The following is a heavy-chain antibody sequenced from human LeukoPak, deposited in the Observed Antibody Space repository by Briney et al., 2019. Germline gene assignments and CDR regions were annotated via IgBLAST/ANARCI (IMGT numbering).Heavy chain of an antibody. D-gene: IGHD6-13*01. J-gene: IGHJ6*03. V-gene: IGHV5-51*01. CDR3: AXXXXYGITAAGPAVSYYYYYMDV. Sequence: GESLKISCKGSGYTFTSYRISWVRQRPGYGLEWMGFIYPLDSDTTYSPSFQGQVTISADKSISTAYLQWSSLKASDTAMYYCAXXXXYGITAAGPAVSYYYYYMDVWGKGTTVTISS. CDR2: IYPLDSDT. CDR1: GYTFTSYR.